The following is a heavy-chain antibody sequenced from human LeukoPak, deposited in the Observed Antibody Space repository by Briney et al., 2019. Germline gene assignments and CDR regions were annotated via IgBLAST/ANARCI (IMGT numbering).Heavy chain of an antibody. Sequence: ASVKVSCKASGYTFTGYYMHWVRQAPGQGLEWMGWINPNSGGTNYAQKLQGRVTMTTDTSTSTAYMELRSLRSDDTAVYYCAIVGMTTVTNFDYWGQGTLVTVSS. CDR1: GYTFTGYY. CDR2: INPNSGGT. J-gene: IGHJ4*02. V-gene: IGHV1-2*02. CDR3: AIVGMTTVTNFDY. D-gene: IGHD4-17*01.